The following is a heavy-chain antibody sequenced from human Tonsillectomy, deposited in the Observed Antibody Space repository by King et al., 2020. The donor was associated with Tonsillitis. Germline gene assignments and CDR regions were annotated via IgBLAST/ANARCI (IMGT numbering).Heavy chain of an antibody. V-gene: IGHV3-49*03. CDR2: IRSKPYGGTT. CDR1: GFTFGDYT. J-gene: IGHJ4*02. CDR3: SREDDFWSGYSN. D-gene: IGHD3-3*01. Sequence: VQLVESGGGLVQPGRSLRLSCTGSGFTFGDYTMSWFRQAPGKGLGWVGFIRSKPYGGTTEYAASVKGRFTISRDDSKSIAYLQMNSLKTEDTAVYYCSREDDFWSGYSNWGQGTLVTVSS.